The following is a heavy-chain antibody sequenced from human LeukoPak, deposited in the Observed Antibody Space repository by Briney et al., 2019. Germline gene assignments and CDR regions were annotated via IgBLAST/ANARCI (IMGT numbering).Heavy chain of an antibody. CDR1: GYTFTGYY. CDR3: ARVSSPLQYNWFDP. D-gene: IGHD1-14*01. Sequence: ASVKVSCKASGYTFTGYYMHWVRQAPGQGLEWMGRINPNSGGTNYAQKFQGRVTMTRDTSISTAYMELSRLRSDDAAVYYCARVSSPLQYNWFDPWGQGTLVTVSS. J-gene: IGHJ5*02. CDR2: INPNSGGT. V-gene: IGHV1-2*06.